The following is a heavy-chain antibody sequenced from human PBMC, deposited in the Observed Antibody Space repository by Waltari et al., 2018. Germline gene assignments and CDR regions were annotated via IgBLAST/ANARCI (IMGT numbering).Heavy chain of an antibody. CDR2: IYTSGST. J-gene: IGHJ6*03. D-gene: IGHD3-16*01. CDR3: ARSPQVTFYYYYMDV. V-gene: IGHV4-61*02. CDR1: GGSISSGSYY. Sequence: QVQLQESGPGLVKPSQTLSLTCTVSGGSISSGSYYWSWIRQPAGKGLEWIGRIYTSGSTNTNPPPKSVVTIPVDTSKNKFSLKRSSVTAADTAVYYCARSPQVTFYYYYMDVWGKGTTVTVSS.